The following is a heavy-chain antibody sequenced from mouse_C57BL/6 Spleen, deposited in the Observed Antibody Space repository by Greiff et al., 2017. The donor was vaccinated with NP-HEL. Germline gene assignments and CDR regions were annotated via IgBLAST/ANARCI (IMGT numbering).Heavy chain of an antibody. CDR2: IDPSASYT. CDR1: GYTFTSYW. J-gene: IGHJ2*01. V-gene: IGHV1-50*01. Sequence: QVQLQQPGAELVKPGASVKLSCKASGYTFTSYWMQWVKQRPGQGLEWIGEIDPSASYTNYNQKFKGKATLTVDTSSSTAYMQLSSLTSEDSAVYYCARGRLRRVDYWGQGTTLTVSS. D-gene: IGHD2-4*01. CDR3: ARGRLRRVDY.